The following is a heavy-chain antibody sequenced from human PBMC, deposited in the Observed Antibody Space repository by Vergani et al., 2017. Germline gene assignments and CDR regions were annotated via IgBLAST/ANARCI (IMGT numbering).Heavy chain of an antibody. CDR2: INPETGST. Sequence: QVQLVQSGAEVKQPGTSVKVSCKTSGYTFSSMYLHWVRQALGQGREWMGMINPETGSTTYAPRSQGRVDMTTDTSTTTVYLELSSLRKEDTAVYYCARQLCTSTSCYFFFDFWGQGTPVTVAS. V-gene: IGHV1-46*01. J-gene: IGHJ4*02. CDR3: ARQLCTSTSCYFFFDF. CDR1: GYTFSSMY. D-gene: IGHD3-22*01.